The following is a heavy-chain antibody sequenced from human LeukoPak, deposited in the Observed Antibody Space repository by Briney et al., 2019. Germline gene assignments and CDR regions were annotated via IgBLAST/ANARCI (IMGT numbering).Heavy chain of an antibody. CDR3: ARLLGYYFDY. J-gene: IGHJ4*02. CDR1: GYSISSGYY. Sequence: SETLSLTCAVSGYSISSGYYWGWIRQPPGKGLEWIGSIYHSGSTYYNPSLKSRVTISVDTSKNQFSLKLSPVTAADTAVYYCARLLGYYFDYWGQGTLVTVSS. D-gene: IGHD1-26*01. V-gene: IGHV4-38-2*01. CDR2: IYHSGST.